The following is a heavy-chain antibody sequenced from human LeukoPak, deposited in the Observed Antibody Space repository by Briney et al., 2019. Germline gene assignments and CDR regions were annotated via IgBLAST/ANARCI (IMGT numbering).Heavy chain of an antibody. CDR3: ARGSIAARYTDY. CDR2: ISSSGSTI. D-gene: IGHD6-6*01. J-gene: IGHJ4*02. V-gene: IGHV3-11*01. CDR1: GFTFSDYY. Sequence: GGSLRLSCAASGFTFSDYYMSWIREAPRKGLEWVSYISSSGSTIYYADSVKGRFTISRDNAKNSLYLQMNSLRAEGTAVYYCARGSIAARYTDYWGQGTLVTVSS.